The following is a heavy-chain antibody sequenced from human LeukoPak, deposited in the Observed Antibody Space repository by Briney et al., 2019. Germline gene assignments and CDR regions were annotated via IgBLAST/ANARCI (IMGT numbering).Heavy chain of an antibody. D-gene: IGHD3-22*01. Sequence: ASVKVSCKASGGTFSRNTVTWVRQAPGQGLEWMGGIIPMFGTPNYAQNFRGRVTVTTDESTGTASMELTSLRSEDTAVYYCARVSVDSGYYYLDLWGQGTLVTVSS. CDR1: GGTFSRNT. CDR2: IIPMFGTP. J-gene: IGHJ4*02. CDR3: ARVSVDSGYYYLDL. V-gene: IGHV1-69*05.